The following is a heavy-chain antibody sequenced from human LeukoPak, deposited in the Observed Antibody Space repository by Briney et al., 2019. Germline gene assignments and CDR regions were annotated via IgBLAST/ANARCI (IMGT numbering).Heavy chain of an antibody. V-gene: IGHV1-46*01. J-gene: IGHJ4*02. Sequence: ASVKVSCKASGYTFTSYYMHWVRQAPGQGLEWMGIINPSGGSTSYAQKFQGRVTMTRDTSTSTVYMELSSLRSEDTAMYYCARDWNDILTGYYNNYYFDYWGQGTLVTVSS. CDR2: INPSGGST. D-gene: IGHD3-9*01. CDR3: ARDWNDILTGYYNNYYFDY. CDR1: GYTFTSYY.